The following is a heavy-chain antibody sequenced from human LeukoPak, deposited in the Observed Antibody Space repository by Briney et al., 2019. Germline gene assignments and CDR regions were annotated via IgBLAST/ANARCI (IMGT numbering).Heavy chain of an antibody. V-gene: IGHV3-30*02. D-gene: IGHD1-26*01. Sequence: PGGSLRLSCAASGFTFSSYGMHWVRQAPGKGLEWVAFIRYDGSNKYNADSVKGRFNISRDNSKNTLYLQMNSLRAEDTALYYCAKGYGWEASYYYYYMDVWGKGTTVTISS. CDR1: GFTFSSYG. J-gene: IGHJ6*03. CDR3: AKGYGWEASYYYYYMDV. CDR2: IRYDGSNK.